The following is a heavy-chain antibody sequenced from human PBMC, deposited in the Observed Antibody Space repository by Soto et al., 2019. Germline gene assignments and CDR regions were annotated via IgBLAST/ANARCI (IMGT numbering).Heavy chain of an antibody. V-gene: IGHV1-3*01. J-gene: IGHJ4*02. Sequence: ASVKVSCKASGYTFTGYAMHWVRQAPGQRLEWMGWINAGNGNTKYSQKFQGRVTITRDTSASTAYMELSSLRSEDTAVYYCVIAVAVAPEFDHWGQEALLTISS. CDR2: INAGNGNT. CDR1: GYTFTGYA. D-gene: IGHD6-19*01. CDR3: VIAVAVAPEFDH.